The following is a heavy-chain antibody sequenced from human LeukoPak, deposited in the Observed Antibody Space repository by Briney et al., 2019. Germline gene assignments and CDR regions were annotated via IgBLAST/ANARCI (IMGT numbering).Heavy chain of an antibody. CDR2: IYSDGST. V-gene: IGHV3-53*01. J-gene: IGHJ4*02. CDR1: GFTVISNY. D-gene: IGHD6-13*01. Sequence: PGGSLRLSCAASGFTVISNYMSWVRQAAGKGLEGGSIIYSDGSTYYADSVKGRFTISRDNSKNTLYLQVNSLRAEDTAVYYCARIGGAAAGHFDYWGQGTLVTVSS. CDR3: ARIGGAAAGHFDY.